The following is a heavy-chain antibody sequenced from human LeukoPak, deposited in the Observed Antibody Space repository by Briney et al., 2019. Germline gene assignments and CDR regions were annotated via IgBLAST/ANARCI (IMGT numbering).Heavy chain of an antibody. CDR1: GVTFSSCA. D-gene: IGHD3-16*01. CDR2: ISGSGGST. J-gene: IGHJ4*02. CDR3: AGDTPPGGDYYFDY. Sequence: GGSLRLSCAASGVTFSSCAMSWGRYGPGKGLELVSAISGSGGSTYYEDSVKGRFTISRDNSKNTLYLQMSSLRAEDTAVYYCAGDTPPGGDYYFDYLGQGTLVIVSS. V-gene: IGHV3-23*01.